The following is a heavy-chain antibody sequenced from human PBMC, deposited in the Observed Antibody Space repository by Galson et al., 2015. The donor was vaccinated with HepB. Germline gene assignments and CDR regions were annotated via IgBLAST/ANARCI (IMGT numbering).Heavy chain of an antibody. D-gene: IGHD6-13*01. V-gene: IGHV3-30-3*01. CDR3: ARDEGYSSSFRGVLTEDY. CDR1: GFTFSSYA. Sequence: SLRLSCAASGFTFSSYAMHWVRQAPGKGLEWVAVISYDGSNKYYADSVKGRFTISRDNSKNTLYLQMNSLRAEDTAVYYCARDEGYSSSFRGVLTEDYWGQGTLVTVSS. J-gene: IGHJ4*02. CDR2: ISYDGSNK.